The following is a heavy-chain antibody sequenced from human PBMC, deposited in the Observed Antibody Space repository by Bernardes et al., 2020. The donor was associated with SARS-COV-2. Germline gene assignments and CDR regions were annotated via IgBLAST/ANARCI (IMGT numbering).Heavy chain of an antibody. D-gene: IGHD1-26*01. CDR1: EFTFGGYG. CDR2: IKEDGSEK. CDR3: ARGGRSPNY. J-gene: IGHJ4*02. Sequence: GGSLSLSFAASEFTFGGYGMSWFGRAPGKGREWLANIKEDGSEKYYVDSMKGRFTISRDNAKNSLYLQMNSLRAEDTAVYHCARGGRSPNYWGQGTLVTVSS. V-gene: IGHV3-7*01.